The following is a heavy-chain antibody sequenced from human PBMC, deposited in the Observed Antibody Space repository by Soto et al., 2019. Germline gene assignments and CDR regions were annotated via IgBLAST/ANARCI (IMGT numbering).Heavy chain of an antibody. J-gene: IGHJ4*02. D-gene: IGHD2-2*01. CDR3: ATRSRVSPMPFDY. CDR1: GYTFTTYG. Sequence: ASVKVSCKASGYTFTTYGINWVRQAPGQGLEWMGWINPNNGNTNYAQELQGRVTLTTDTATSTAYIEVRSLRSDDTAVYYCATRSRVSPMPFDYWGQGTLVTVSS. CDR2: INPNNGNT. V-gene: IGHV1-18*01.